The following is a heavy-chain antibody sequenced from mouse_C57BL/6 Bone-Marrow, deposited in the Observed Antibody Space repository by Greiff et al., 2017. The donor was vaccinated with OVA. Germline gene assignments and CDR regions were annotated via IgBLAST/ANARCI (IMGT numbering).Heavy chain of an antibody. J-gene: IGHJ3*01. CDR3: ARDDSDETWFAY. CDR1: GYTFTSYW. V-gene: IGHV1-69*01. CDR2: IDPSDSYT. Sequence: QVQLQQPGAELVMPGASVKLSCKASGYTFTSYWMHWVKQRPGQGLEWIGEIDPSDSYTNYNQKFKGKSTLTVDKSSSTAYMQLSSLTSEDSEVYYCARDDSDETWFAYWGQGTLVTVSA.